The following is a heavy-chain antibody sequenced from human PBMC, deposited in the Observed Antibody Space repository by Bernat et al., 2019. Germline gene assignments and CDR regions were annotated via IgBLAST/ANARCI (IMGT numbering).Heavy chain of an antibody. CDR2: IKEDGSEK. CDR1: GLTFSWDW. CDR3: ARSRGRMWSTFDY. D-gene: IGHD2-21*01. V-gene: IGHV3-7*03. Sequence: EVQLVESGGGLVQYGGSLRLSCVASGLTFSWDWMSWVRQAPGKGLEWVANIKEDGSEKYYVDSVKGRFTISRDNAKNSLYLQLNSLRVEDTAVYYCARSRGRMWSTFDYWGRGTLVTVSS. J-gene: IGHJ4*02.